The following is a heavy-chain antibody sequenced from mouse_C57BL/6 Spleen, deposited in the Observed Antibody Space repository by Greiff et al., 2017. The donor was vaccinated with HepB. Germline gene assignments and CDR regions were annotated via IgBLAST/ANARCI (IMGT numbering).Heavy chain of an antibody. V-gene: IGHV5-12*01. CDR1: GFTFSDYY. J-gene: IGHJ4*01. D-gene: IGHD1-1*01. CDR2: ISNGGGST. CDR3: ARHHYYGSSYDAMDY. Sequence: EVKLMESGGGLVQPGGSLKLSCAASGFTFSDYYMYWVRQTPEKRLEWVAYISNGGGSTYYPDTVKGRFTISRDNAKNTLYLQMSRLKSEDTAMYYCARHHYYGSSYDAMDYWGQGTSVTVSS.